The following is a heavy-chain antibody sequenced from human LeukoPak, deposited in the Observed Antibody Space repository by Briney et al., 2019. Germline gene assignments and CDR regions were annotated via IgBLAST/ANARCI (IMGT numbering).Heavy chain of an antibody. CDR3: ARARAPVYGYSSSSVRYFDY. CDR1: GGSISSGSYY. V-gene: IGHV4-61*02. D-gene: IGHD6-6*01. Sequence: SETLSLTCTVSGGSISSGSYYWSWIRQPAGKGLEWIGRIYTSGSTNYNPSLKSRVTISVDTSKNQFSLKLSSVTAADTAVYYCARARAPVYGYSSSSVRYFDYWGQGTLVTVSS. J-gene: IGHJ4*02. CDR2: IYTSGST.